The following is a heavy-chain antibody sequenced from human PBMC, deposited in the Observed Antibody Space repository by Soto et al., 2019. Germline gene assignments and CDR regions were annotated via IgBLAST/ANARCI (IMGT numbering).Heavy chain of an antibody. CDR1: GGSISSYY. CDR3: AGGGRSPLNWFDP. CDR2: IYYSGST. J-gene: IGHJ5*02. Sequence: PSETLSLTCTVSGGSISSYYWSWIRQPPGKGLEWIGYIYYSGSTNYNPSLKSRVAISVDTSKNQFSLKLSSVTAADTAVYYCAGGGRSPLNWFDPWGQGTLVTVSS. V-gene: IGHV4-59*08. D-gene: IGHD2-15*01.